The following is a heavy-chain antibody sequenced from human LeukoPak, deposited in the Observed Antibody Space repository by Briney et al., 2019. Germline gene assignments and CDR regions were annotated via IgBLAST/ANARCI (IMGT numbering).Heavy chain of an antibody. CDR3: TLYGRADYYYYYGMDV. J-gene: IGHJ6*02. CDR1: GFTFSGSA. Sequence: PGGSLRLSCAASGFTFSGSAMHWVRQASGKGLEWVGRIRSKANSYATAYAASVKGRFTISRDDSKNTAYLQMNSLKTEDTAVYYCTLYGRADYYYYYGMDVWGQGTTVTVSS. V-gene: IGHV3-73*01. D-gene: IGHD3-10*01. CDR2: IRSKANSYAT.